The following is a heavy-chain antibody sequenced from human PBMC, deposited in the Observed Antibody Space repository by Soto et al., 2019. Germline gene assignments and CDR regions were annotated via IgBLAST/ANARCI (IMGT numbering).Heavy chain of an antibody. CDR1: GGSISSGPYF. CDR3: ARREAVAGSQFDF. J-gene: IGHJ4*02. Sequence: QLQLQESGPGLVKASETLSLTCSVSGGSISSGPYFWGWIRQSPGKGLEWIGSIYYSGTTSYSPSLQSRVTISVDTSKNHFSLKLTSVTAADTAVYYCARREAVAGSQFDFWGQGTLVTVSS. D-gene: IGHD6-19*01. CDR2: IYYSGTT. V-gene: IGHV4-39*02.